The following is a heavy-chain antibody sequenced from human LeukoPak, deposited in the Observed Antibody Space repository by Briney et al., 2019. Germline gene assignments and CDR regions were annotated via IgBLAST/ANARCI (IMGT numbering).Heavy chain of an antibody. CDR3: ARTQYSSGWYNWFDP. D-gene: IGHD6-19*01. V-gene: IGHV3-23*01. CDR1: GFTISSYA. Sequence: GGSLRLSCAASGFTISSYAMSWVRQAPGKGLEWVSAISGSGGITYYADSVKGRFTISRDNSKNTLYLQMNSLRAEDTAVYYCARTQYSSGWYNWFDPWGQGTLATVSS. CDR2: ISGSGGIT. J-gene: IGHJ5*02.